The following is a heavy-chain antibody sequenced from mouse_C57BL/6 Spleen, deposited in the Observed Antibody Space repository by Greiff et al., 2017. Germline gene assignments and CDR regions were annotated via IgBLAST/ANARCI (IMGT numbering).Heavy chain of an antibody. CDR1: GYTFTSYW. V-gene: IGHV1-50*01. CDR3: ARRDYDEGYAMDY. Sequence: VQLQQPGAELVKPGASVKLSCKASGYTFTSYWMQWVKQRPGQGLEWIGEIDPSDSYTNYNQKFKGKATLTVDTSSSTAYMQLSSLTSEDSAVYYCARRDYDEGYAMDYWGQGTSVTVSS. CDR2: IDPSDSYT. D-gene: IGHD2-4*01. J-gene: IGHJ4*01.